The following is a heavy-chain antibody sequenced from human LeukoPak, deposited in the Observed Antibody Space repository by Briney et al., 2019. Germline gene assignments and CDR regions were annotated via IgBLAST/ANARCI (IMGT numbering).Heavy chain of an antibody. J-gene: IGHJ3*01. CDR3: AKDIQLST. D-gene: IGHD5-24*01. V-gene: IGHV3-23*01. CDR2: IGASGEST. CDR1: GFTFSVAA. Sequence: GGSLRLSCAASGFTFSVAAMTCVRQALGKGLECVSLIGASGESTYYADSVKGRFTISRDNSKNTLSLQMNSLRVEDTAMYSCAKDIQLSTWGLGTMVTVSS.